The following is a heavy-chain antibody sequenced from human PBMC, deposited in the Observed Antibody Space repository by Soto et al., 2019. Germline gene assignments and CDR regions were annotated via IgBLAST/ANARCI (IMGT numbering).Heavy chain of an antibody. Sequence: PSETLSLTCVVSGGPVIGDDLYWGWIRHLPGKGLEWIANVYHTGTTYYNPSLKSRVSMSVDTSQNQFSLILASVTAADTAVYYCARALVTDYNSRDYHYYFAMDVWGQGTSVTVSS. J-gene: IGHJ6*02. D-gene: IGHD3-22*01. CDR1: GGPVIGDDLY. CDR2: VYHTGTT. CDR3: ARALVTDYNSRDYHYYFAMDV. V-gene: IGHV4-31*02.